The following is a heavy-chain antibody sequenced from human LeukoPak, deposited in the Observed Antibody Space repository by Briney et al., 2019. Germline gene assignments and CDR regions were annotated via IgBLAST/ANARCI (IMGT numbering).Heavy chain of an antibody. J-gene: IGHJ1*01. CDR1: EFTFSSYA. Sequence: GRSLRLSCVASEFTFSSYAMHWVRQAPGKGLEWVAVISYDESNKYYADSVKGRFTTSRDNAENSLFLQMNRLRAEDTAVYYCATYSSLNTREFQYWGQGTLVTVSP. CDR3: ATYSSLNTREFQY. CDR2: ISYDESNK. V-gene: IGHV3-30-3*01. D-gene: IGHD3-22*01.